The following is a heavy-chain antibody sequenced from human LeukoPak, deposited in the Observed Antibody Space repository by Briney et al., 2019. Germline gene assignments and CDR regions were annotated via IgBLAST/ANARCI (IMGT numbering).Heavy chain of an antibody. CDR1: GGSISSYY. J-gene: IGHJ4*02. D-gene: IGHD3-10*01. V-gene: IGHV4-4*07. Sequence: PSETLSLTCTVSGGSISSYYWSWLRQPAGKGLEWIGRIHTTGSTNYNPSLKRRVTMSEDTSKNQFSLKLSSVTAADTAVYYCARDRYYYGSGSYNYFDYWGQGTLVTVSS. CDR3: ARDRYYYGSGSYNYFDY. CDR2: IHTTGST.